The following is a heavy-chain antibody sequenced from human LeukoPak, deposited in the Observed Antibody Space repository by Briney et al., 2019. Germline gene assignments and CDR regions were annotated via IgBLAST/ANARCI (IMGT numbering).Heavy chain of an antibody. D-gene: IGHD3-9*01. CDR2: IYYSGST. V-gene: IGHV4-39*01. CDR1: GGSISSSSYY. J-gene: IGHJ3*02. Sequence: SETLSLTCTVSGGSISSSSYYWGWIRQPPGKGLEWIGSIYYSGSTYYNPSLKSRVTISVDTSKNQFSLKLSSVTAADTAVYYCARHAYFDWYHDAFDIWGQGTMVTVSS. CDR3: ARHAYFDWYHDAFDI.